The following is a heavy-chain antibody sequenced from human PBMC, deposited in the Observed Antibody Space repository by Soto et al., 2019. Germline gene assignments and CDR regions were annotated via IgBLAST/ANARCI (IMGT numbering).Heavy chain of an antibody. CDR2: IYYSGST. V-gene: IGHV4-59*01. D-gene: IGHD3-16*02. Sequence: QVQLQESGPGLVKPSETLSLTCTVSGGSISSYYWSWIRQPPGKGLEWIGYIYYSGSTNYNPSLKSRVTISVATSKNQFSLKLSSVTAADTAVYYCARSPYVWGSYRPYYFDYWGQGTLVTVSS. CDR1: GGSISSYY. J-gene: IGHJ4*02. CDR3: ARSPYVWGSYRPYYFDY.